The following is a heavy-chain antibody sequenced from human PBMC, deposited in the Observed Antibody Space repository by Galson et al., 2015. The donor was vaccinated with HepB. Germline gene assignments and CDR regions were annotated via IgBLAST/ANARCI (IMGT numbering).Heavy chain of an antibody. CDR3: ARGAGPRQWLVGY. V-gene: IGHV4-59*01. CDR2: IYDSGST. CDR1: GGSINTYY. D-gene: IGHD6-19*01. Sequence: SETLSLTCTVSGGSINTYYWNWIRQPPGKGLEWIGYIYDSGSTNYNPSLKSRVTISVDTSKNQFSLNLTSMTAADTAMYYCARGAGPRQWLVGYWGQGNLVTVSS. J-gene: IGHJ4*02.